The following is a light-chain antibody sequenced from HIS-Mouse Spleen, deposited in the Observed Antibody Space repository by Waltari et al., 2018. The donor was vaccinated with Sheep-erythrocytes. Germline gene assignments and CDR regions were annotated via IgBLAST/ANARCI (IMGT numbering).Light chain of an antibody. CDR1: TSDVCGYNY. CDR3: CSYAGSYTYV. CDR2: DVS. Sequence: QSALTQPLSVSGSPGQSVTISCPGTTSDVCGYNYFSWYQQHPGKAPKLMIYDVSKRPSGVPDRFSGSKSGNTASLTISGLQAEDEADYYCCSYAGSYTYVFGTGTKVTVL. J-gene: IGLJ1*01. V-gene: IGLV2-11*01.